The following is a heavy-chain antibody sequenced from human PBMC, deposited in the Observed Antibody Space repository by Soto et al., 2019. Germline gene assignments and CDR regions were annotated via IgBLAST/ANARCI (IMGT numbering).Heavy chain of an antibody. V-gene: IGHV3-11*01. D-gene: IGHD3-9*01. CDR2: ISNSGVIT. CDR1: GFTFSDSY. CDR3: LRGHTILTE. Sequence: QVQLVESGGGLFQPGGSLRLSCAASGFTFSDSYMTWIRLAPGKGLEWVSFISNSGVITSYADSVQGRFTISRDNGKNSLYLQLNSLRTEDTAVYYWLRGHTILTEWGQGTLVTVSS. J-gene: IGHJ4*02.